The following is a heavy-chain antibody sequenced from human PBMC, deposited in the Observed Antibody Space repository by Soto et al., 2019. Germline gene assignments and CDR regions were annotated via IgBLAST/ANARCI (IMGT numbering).Heavy chain of an antibody. CDR3: AKEGPITNWYFDY. Sequence: QVQLVESRGGVVQPGRSLRLSCAASGFTFSSYGMHWVRQAPGKGLEWVTVISYDGKVAYYADSVKGRFTISRDNSKNTLYLQMNSLSTEDTAMYYCAKEGPITNWYFDYWGQGTLVTVSS. CDR2: ISYDGKVA. J-gene: IGHJ4*02. D-gene: IGHD1-1*01. V-gene: IGHV3-30*18. CDR1: GFTFSSYG.